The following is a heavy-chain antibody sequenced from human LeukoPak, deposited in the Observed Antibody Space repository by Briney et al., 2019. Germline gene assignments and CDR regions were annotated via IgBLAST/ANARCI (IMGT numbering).Heavy chain of an antibody. D-gene: IGHD6-13*01. Sequence: GGSLRLSCATSGFTFSNYGIHWGRQAPGKGLEGGAVVSSDGIVQHYADSVKGRFTISRDNSKKTLYLQMNSLRGDDAAVYHCVKEGTAHVSSWYDYWGQGTLVTVSS. CDR3: VKEGTAHVSSWYDY. CDR1: GFTFSNYG. J-gene: IGHJ4*02. V-gene: IGHV3-30*18. CDR2: VSSDGIVQ.